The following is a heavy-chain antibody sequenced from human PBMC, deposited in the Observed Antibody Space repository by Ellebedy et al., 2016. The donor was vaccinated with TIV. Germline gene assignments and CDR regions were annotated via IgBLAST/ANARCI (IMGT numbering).Heavy chain of an antibody. CDR3: APGGTTKVKKGFDY. D-gene: IGHD3-16*01. Sequence: GESLKISCVTSGFTFSDYGMHWVRQAPGKGLEWVANISNDGRSKKHGDSVRGRFTISRDNSKSTLYLQMDSLRDDDTAVYYCAPGGTTKVKKGFDYWGQGTLVTVSS. CDR1: GFTFSDYG. J-gene: IGHJ4*02. V-gene: IGHV3-30*03. CDR2: ISNDGRSK.